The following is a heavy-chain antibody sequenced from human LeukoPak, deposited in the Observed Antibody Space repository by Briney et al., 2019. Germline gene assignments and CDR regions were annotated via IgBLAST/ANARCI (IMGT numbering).Heavy chain of an antibody. CDR1: GFTVSSNY. CDR2: IYSGGST. J-gene: IGHJ4*02. CDR3: ARQDYYDSSGYYYDY. D-gene: IGHD3-22*01. Sequence: SGGSLRLSCAASGFTVSSNYMSWVRQAPGKGLEWVSVIYSGGSTYYADSVKGRFTISRDNSKNTLYLQMNSLRAEDTAVYYCARQDYYDSSGYYYDYWGQGTLVTVSS. V-gene: IGHV3-66*04.